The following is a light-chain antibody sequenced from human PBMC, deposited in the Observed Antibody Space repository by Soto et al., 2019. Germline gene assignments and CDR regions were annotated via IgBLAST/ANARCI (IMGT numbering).Light chain of an antibody. CDR2: AAS. V-gene: IGKV3-15*01. Sequence: EIVMTQSPATLSVSPGERATPSCRASQSVSSNLAWYQQKPGQAPRLLIYAASTRATGIPARFSGSGSGTEFTLTISSLQSEDFAVYYCQQYNNWPPWTFGQGTKVEIK. J-gene: IGKJ1*01. CDR1: QSVSSN. CDR3: QQYNNWPPWT.